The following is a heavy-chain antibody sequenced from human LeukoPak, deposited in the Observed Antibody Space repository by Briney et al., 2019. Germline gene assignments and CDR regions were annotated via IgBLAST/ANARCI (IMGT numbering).Heavy chain of an antibody. CDR1: GYTFTSYA. D-gene: IGHD3-22*01. CDR2: IIPILGIA. J-gene: IGHJ6*02. CDR3: ARDPYSHITMTEGPHNYYGMDV. Sequence: ASVKVSCKASGYTFTSYAISWVRQAPGQGLEWMGRIIPILGIANYAQKFQGRVTVTADKSTSTAYMELSSLRSEDTAVYYCARDPYSHITMTEGPHNYYGMDVWGQGTTVTVSS. V-gene: IGHV1-69*04.